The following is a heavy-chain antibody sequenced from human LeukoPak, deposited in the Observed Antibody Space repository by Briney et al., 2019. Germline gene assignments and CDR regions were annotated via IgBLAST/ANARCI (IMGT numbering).Heavy chain of an antibody. V-gene: IGHV1-18*01. D-gene: IGHD5-18*01. CDR2: ISTYTGDT. Sequence: ASVKVSCKTSDYSFTSYGISWVRLAPGQGLEWMGWISTYTGDTNYAQNLQGRVTMTTDTSTNTAYMELRSLRSDDTAIYYCARDAGIRTLDYWGQGTLVTVSS. CDR1: DYSFTSYG. J-gene: IGHJ4*02. CDR3: ARDAGIRTLDY.